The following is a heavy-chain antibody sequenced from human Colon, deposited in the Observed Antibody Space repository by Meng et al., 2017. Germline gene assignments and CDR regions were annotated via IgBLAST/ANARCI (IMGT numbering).Heavy chain of an antibody. J-gene: IGHJ5*02. CDR2: INPNSGGT. Sequence: VRLLHCGAEVKMPGASVKVACEASGFAFHGYYMHWVRQAPGQGLEWMGWINPNSGGTNYAQRFQGRVTMTRDTSISTAYMELSRLTSDDTAVYYCARDRHCGSDSCSGWFDPWGQGTLVTVSS. D-gene: IGHD2-21*02. CDR3: ARDRHCGSDSCSGWFDP. CDR1: GFAFHGYY. V-gene: IGHV1-2*02.